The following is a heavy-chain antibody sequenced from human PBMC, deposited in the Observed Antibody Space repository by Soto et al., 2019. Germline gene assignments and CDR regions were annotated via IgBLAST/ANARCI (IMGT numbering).Heavy chain of an antibody. CDR1: GFTFSTFA. CDR2: ISYDGSNQ. D-gene: IGHD6-25*01. CDR3: EKENSGYSSGSCLIDY. V-gene: IGHV3-30*18. J-gene: IGHJ4*02. Sequence: GWYLRLSCAASGFTFSTFAMHWVRQAPGKGLEWVAVISYDGSNQYYAESLKGRFTIARDNSKNTLSLQMSSLRAEDTAVYYCEKENSGYSSGSCLIDYWWQGILVTVAS.